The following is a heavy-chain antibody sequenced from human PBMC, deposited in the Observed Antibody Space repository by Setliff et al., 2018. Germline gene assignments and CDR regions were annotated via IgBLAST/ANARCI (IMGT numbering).Heavy chain of an antibody. CDR1: GASISTTYYY. CDR3: ATDGPVLNGDYIS. Sequence: SETLSLTCSVSGASISTTYYYWDWIRQSPEKGPEWIGTIYQNGITYYNPSVKSRVTISVDKSKNQFSLSLRSVTAADTAVYYCATDGPVLNGDYISWGQGTLVTVSS. CDR2: IYQNGIT. J-gene: IGHJ5*02. D-gene: IGHD3-10*01. V-gene: IGHV4-39*07.